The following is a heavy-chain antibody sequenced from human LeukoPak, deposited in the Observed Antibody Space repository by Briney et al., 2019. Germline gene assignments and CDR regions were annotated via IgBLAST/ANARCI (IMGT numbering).Heavy chain of an antibody. V-gene: IGHV4-59*01. D-gene: IGHD3-10*01. J-gene: IGHJ5*02. CDR2: IYYSGST. CDR3: ARDGYGSGSWDNNWFDP. CDR1: GGSISSYY. Sequence: PSETLSLTCTVSGGSISSYYWSWIRQPPGKGLEWIGYIYYSGSTNYNPSLKSRVTISVDTSKNQFSLKLSSVTAADTAVYYCARDGYGSGSWDNNWFDPWGQGTLVTVSS.